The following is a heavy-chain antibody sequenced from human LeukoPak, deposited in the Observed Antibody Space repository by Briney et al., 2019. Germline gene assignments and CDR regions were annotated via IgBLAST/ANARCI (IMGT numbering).Heavy chain of an antibody. V-gene: IGHV3-15*01. CDR3: TTDRGWYSYFDY. CDR1: GFTFSNAW. J-gene: IGHJ4*02. CDR2: IKSESDGGTT. Sequence: GGSLRLSCAASGFTFSNAWMNWVRQAPGKGLEWVGRIKSESDGGTTDYAAPVKGRFTISRDDSKNTLYLQMNSLKTEDTVMYYCTTDRGWYSYFDYWGQGTLVTVSS. D-gene: IGHD6-19*01.